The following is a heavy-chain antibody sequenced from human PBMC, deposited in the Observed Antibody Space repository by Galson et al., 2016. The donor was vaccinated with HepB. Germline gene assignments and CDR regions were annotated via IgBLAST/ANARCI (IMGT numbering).Heavy chain of an antibody. J-gene: IGHJ3*02. CDR3: VRDRGAPDSFDI. CDR2: INSDGTST. CDR1: GFTFSSYW. Sequence: SLRLSCAASGFTFSSYWMYWVRQVPGKGLVWVSQINSDGTSTNYVDSVKGRFTISRDNAKNTLYLQVNSLRAEETAVYYCVRDRGAPDSFDIWGQGTMVTVSS. V-gene: IGHV3-74*01. D-gene: IGHD3-22*01.